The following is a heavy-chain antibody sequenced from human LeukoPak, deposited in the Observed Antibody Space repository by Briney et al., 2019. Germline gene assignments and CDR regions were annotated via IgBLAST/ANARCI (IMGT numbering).Heavy chain of an antibody. CDR2: IGGSGTDT. V-gene: IGHV3-23*01. Sequence: GGSLRLSCAASGFTFSNYAMSWVRQTPGKGLEWVSSIGGSGTDTYSADSVKGRFTISRDNSKNTLYLQMTSLRAEDTAVYYCARDSSDYWGQGTLVTVSS. CDR3: ARDSSDY. J-gene: IGHJ4*02. CDR1: GFTFSNYA.